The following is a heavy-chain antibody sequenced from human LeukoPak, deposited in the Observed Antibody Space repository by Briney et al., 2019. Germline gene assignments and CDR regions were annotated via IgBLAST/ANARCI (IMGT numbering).Heavy chain of an antibody. CDR2: INPSGTGT. V-gene: IGHV1-46*01. CDR3: ATDHSMANTAWWFDP. D-gene: IGHD5-24*01. J-gene: IGHJ5*02. CDR1: GYIFTTYF. Sequence: ASVKVSCKASGYIFTTYFMHWLRQAPGQGLEWMGVINPSGTGTSYAQKFQGRITMSRDTSTSTVYMELSSLRSEDTAFYYCATDHSMANTAWWFDPWGQGTLVTVSS.